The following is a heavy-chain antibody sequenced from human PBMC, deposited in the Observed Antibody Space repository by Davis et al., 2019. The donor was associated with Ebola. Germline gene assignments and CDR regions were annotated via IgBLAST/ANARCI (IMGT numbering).Heavy chain of an antibody. CDR2: IWYDGSEK. D-gene: IGHD3-10*01. J-gene: IGHJ6*02. CDR1: GFTFSNSG. CDR3: ARQEYGSGDFYYCGMDL. Sequence: GESLKISCSASGFTFSNSGMHWVRQAPGKGLEWVAVIWYDGSEKYYADSVKGRFTISRDNSKNTLYVQMNSLSPDDTAVYYCARQEYGSGDFYYCGMDLWGHGTTVTVSS. V-gene: IGHV3-33*08.